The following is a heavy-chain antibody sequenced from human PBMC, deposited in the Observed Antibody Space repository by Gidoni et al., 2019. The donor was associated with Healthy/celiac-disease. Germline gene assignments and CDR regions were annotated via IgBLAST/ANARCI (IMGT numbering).Heavy chain of an antibody. CDR3: ARLETDDYYGSSPRPTNWFDP. J-gene: IGHJ5*02. V-gene: IGHV3-48*02. CDR2: ISSSSSTI. Sequence: EVQLVESGGGLVQPGGSLRLSCAASGFTFSSYSMNWVRQAPGKGLEWVSYISSSSSTIYYADSVKGRFTISRDNAKNSLYLQMNSLRDEDTAVYYCARLETDDYYGSSPRPTNWFDPWGQGTLVTVSS. D-gene: IGHD3-22*01. CDR1: GFTFSSYS.